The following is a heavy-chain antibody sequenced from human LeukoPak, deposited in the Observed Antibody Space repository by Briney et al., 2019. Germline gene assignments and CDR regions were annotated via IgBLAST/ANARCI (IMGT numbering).Heavy chain of an antibody. D-gene: IGHD6-25*01. J-gene: IGHJ4*02. CDR1: GAFTSRYY. V-gene: IGHV4-59*08. Sequence: SETLSLTCSVSGAFTSRYYWSWVRQPLGQGLEWIGNTFYSGKSKYNPSLTSRISMSVDTSKTQFSLELTSVTAADTAVYYCTRIDPLGFFDQWGPGTLVTVSS. CDR2: TFYSGKS. CDR3: TRIDPLGFFDQ.